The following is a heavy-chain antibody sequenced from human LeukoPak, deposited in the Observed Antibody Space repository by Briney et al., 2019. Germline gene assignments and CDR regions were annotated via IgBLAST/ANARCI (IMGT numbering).Heavy chain of an antibody. Sequence: SETLSLTCTVSGASFSSGDQYWNWIRQSPGKGLEWIGSIHPSGMLYNNPSLESRVTISIDTSKNQFSLDLNSVTAADTAVYFCSRGLDSRKLGYWGQGTLVTVSS. D-gene: IGHD3-22*01. V-gene: IGHV4-31*03. CDR2: IHPSGML. CDR3: SRGLDSRKLGY. J-gene: IGHJ4*02. CDR1: GASFSSGDQY.